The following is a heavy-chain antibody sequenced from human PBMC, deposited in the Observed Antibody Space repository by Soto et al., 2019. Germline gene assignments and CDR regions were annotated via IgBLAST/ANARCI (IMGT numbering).Heavy chain of an antibody. Sequence: SETLSLTCAVYGGSFSGYYWSWICQPPGKGLEWIGEINHSGSTNYNPSLKSRVTISVDTSKNQFSLKLSSVTAADTAVYYCATKKIVVVPAAKGRNWFDPWGQGTLVTVSS. D-gene: IGHD2-2*01. CDR2: INHSGST. J-gene: IGHJ5*02. CDR1: GGSFSGYY. CDR3: ATKKIVVVPAAKGRNWFDP. V-gene: IGHV4-34*01.